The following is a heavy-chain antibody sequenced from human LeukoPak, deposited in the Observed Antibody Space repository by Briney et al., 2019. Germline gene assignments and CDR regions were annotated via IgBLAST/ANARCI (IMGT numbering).Heavy chain of an antibody. D-gene: IGHD5-18*01. J-gene: IGHJ6*03. CDR1: GYTFTGYY. CDR3: ARGRKTWIQLSRSVYYYMDV. CDR2: MNPNSGNT. Sequence: ASVKVSCKASGYTFTGYYMHWVRQAPGQGLEWMGWMNPNSGNTGYAQKFQGRVTITRNTSISTAYMELNSLRSEDTAVYYCARGRKTWIQLSRSVYYYMDVWGKGTTVTVSS. V-gene: IGHV1-8*03.